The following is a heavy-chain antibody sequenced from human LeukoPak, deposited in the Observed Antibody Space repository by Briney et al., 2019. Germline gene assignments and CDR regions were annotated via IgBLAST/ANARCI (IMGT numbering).Heavy chain of an antibody. J-gene: IGHJ4*02. CDR2: ISYDGSNK. CDR3: AKDLTGGGDLYY. D-gene: IGHD2-21*02. V-gene: IGHV3-30*18. CDR1: GFTFSSYG. Sequence: GGSLRLSCAASGFTFSSYGMHWVRQAPGKGLEWVAVISYDGSNKYYADSVKGRLTTSRDNSKNTLYLQMNSLRAEDTAVYYCAKDLTGGGDLYYWGQGTLVTVSS.